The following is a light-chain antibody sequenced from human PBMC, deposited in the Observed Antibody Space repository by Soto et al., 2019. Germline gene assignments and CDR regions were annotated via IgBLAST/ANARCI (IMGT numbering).Light chain of an antibody. CDR3: RQYYGSPGT. Sequence: DIQMTQSPSTLSASVGDRVTITCRASQNISNWLAWYQQKAGKAPKLLIYKASSLESGGPSSFSGSGSGTKCNLTSSSLQHDDFTTYFCRQYYGSPGTVGQGTKVE. CDR1: QNISNW. V-gene: IGKV1-5*03. CDR2: KAS. J-gene: IGKJ1*01.